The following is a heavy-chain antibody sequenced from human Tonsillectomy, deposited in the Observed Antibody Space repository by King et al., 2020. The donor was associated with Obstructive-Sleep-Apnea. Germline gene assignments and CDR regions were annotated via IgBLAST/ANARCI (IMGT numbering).Heavy chain of an antibody. CDR2: ISGSGGST. V-gene: IGHV3-23*04. Sequence: DVQLVESGGGLVQPGGSLRLSCAASGFTFSRYVMMWVRQAPGKGLEWVSGISGSGGSTYYADACKGRFTISRDNSKTTLYLPMNSLRAEDTAVYYCAKGGGLSYYGSGSCSDYWGQGTLVTVSS. D-gene: IGHD3-10*01. CDR1: GFTFSRYV. J-gene: IGHJ4*02. CDR3: AKGGGLSYYGSGSCSDY.